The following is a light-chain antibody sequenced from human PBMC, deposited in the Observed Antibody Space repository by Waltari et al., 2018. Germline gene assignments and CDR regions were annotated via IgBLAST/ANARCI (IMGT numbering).Light chain of an antibody. CDR3: GSFAGKNWV. Sequence: QSALTQPPSASGSPGQSVTISCTGTSSDVGGYNYVSWYQQHPGKVPKLMIYEVTKRPSGVPDRFSGSKSGNTASLTVSVLQAEDEADYYCGSFAGKNWVFGGGTKLTVL. J-gene: IGLJ3*02. CDR2: EVT. V-gene: IGLV2-8*01. CDR1: SSDVGGYNY.